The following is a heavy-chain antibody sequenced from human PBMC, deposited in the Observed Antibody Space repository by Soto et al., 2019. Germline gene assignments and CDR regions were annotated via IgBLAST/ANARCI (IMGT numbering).Heavy chain of an antibody. J-gene: IGHJ6*02. Sequence: VKVSCKASGYTFTSYGISWVRQAPGQGLEWMGWISAYNGNTNYAQKLQGRVTMTTDTSTSTAYMELRSLRSDDTAVYYCASLVVVVPAGGYYYGMDVWGQGTTVTVSS. CDR1: GYTFTSYG. D-gene: IGHD2-2*01. V-gene: IGHV1-18*01. CDR2: ISAYNGNT. CDR3: ASLVVVVPAGGYYYGMDV.